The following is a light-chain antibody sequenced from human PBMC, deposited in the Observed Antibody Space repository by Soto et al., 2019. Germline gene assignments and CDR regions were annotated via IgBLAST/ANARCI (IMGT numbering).Light chain of an antibody. Sequence: EVLMTQSPDTLYVAPGERVTLSCRASQSVSDNLAWYQQKPGQGPRLLVYRASTRTLGIPARFSGSESGTEFTLTISSLQSEDFAVYYCQQYNTWPITFGQGARLE. V-gene: IGKV3-15*01. CDR1: QSVSDN. CDR3: QQYNTWPIT. CDR2: RAS. J-gene: IGKJ5*01.